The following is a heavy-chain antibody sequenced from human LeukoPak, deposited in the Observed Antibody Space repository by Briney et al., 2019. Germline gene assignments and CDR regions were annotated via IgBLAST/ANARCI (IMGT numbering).Heavy chain of an antibody. CDR2: IIPILGIA. CDR1: GGTFSSYT. CDR3: ARGHHPPYYGMDV. V-gene: IGHV1-69*02. Sequence: ASVTVPCKASGGTFSSYTISWVRQAPGQGLEWMGRIIPILGIANYAQKFQGRVTITADKSTSAAYMELSSLRSEDTAVFYCARGHHPPYYGMDVWGQGTTVTVSS. J-gene: IGHJ6*02.